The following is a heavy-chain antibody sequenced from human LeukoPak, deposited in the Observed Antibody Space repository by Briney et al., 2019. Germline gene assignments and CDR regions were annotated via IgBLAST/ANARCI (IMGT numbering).Heavy chain of an antibody. D-gene: IGHD3-10*01. Sequence: GGSLRLSCAASGFTFSSYGMHWVRQAPGKGLEWVAVISYDGSNKYYADSVKGRFTISRDNSKNTLYPQMNSLRAEDTAVYYCAKERYYYGSGTNFDYWGQGTLVTVSS. V-gene: IGHV3-30*18. J-gene: IGHJ4*02. CDR2: ISYDGSNK. CDR3: AKERYYYGSGTNFDY. CDR1: GFTFSSYG.